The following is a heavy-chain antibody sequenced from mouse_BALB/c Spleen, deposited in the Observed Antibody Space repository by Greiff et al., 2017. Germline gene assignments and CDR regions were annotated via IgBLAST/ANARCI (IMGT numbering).Heavy chain of an antibody. J-gene: IGHJ4*01. CDR2: INPGSGGT. CDR1: GYAFTNYL. Sequence: VQRVESGAELVRPGTSVKVSCKASGYAFTNYLIEWVKQRPGQGLEWIGVINPGSGGTNYNEKFKGKATLTADKSSSTAYMQLSSLTSDDSAVYFCARLKAMDYWGQGTSVTVSS. CDR3: ARLKAMDY. D-gene: IGHD1-3*01. V-gene: IGHV1-54*01.